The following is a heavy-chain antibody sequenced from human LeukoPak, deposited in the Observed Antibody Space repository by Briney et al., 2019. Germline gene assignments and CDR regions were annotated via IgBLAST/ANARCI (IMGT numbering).Heavy chain of an antibody. D-gene: IGHD6-19*01. Sequence: GGSLRLSCAASGFTFSSYSMNWVRQAPGKGLEWVSSISSSSSYIYYADSVKGRFTISRDNAKNSLYLQMNSLRAEDTAVYYCAKDLGVSPGYSSGWYGGGFDYWGQGTLVTVSS. V-gene: IGHV3-21*04. CDR3: AKDLGVSPGYSSGWYGGGFDY. CDR1: GFTFSSYS. J-gene: IGHJ4*02. CDR2: ISSSSSYI.